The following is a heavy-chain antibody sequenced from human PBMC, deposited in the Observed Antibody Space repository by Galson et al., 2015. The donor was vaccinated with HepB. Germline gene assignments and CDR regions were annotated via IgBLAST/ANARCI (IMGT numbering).Heavy chain of an antibody. D-gene: IGHD6-6*01. CDR1: GFTFSSYG. CDR3: AALSDSSSSKPHDY. V-gene: IGHV3-30*03. Sequence: SLRLSCAASGFTFSSYGMHWVRQAPGKGLEWVAVISYDGSNKYYADSVKGRFTISRDNPKSTLYLQMNSLRAEDTAVYYCAALSDSSSSKPHDYWGQGTLVTVSS. CDR2: ISYDGSNK. J-gene: IGHJ4*02.